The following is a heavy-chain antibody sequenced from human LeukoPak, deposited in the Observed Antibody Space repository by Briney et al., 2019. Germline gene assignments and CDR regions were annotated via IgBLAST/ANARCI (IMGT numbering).Heavy chain of an antibody. CDR1: GFTFSSYS. J-gene: IGHJ6*03. Sequence: GGSLRLSCAASGFTFSSYSMNWARQAPGKGLEWVSSISSSSSYIYYADSVKGRFTISRDNSKNTLYLQMNSLRAEDTAVYYCAKDGDYRYYYYMDVWGKGTTVTVSS. D-gene: IGHD4-11*01. V-gene: IGHV3-21*04. CDR2: ISSSSSYI. CDR3: AKDGDYRYYYYMDV.